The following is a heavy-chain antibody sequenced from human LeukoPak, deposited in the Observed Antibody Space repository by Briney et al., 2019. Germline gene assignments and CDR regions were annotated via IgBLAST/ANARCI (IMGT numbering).Heavy chain of an antibody. CDR2: IIPIFGTA. CDR1: GGTFSSYA. V-gene: IGHV1-69*05. J-gene: IGHJ3*02. Sequence: GASVKVSCKASGGTFSSYAISWVRQAPGQGLEWMGGIIPIFGTANYAQEFQGRVTITRDTSASTAYMELSSLRSEDMAVYYCAREMGRWRYWEQGVGAFDIWGQGTMVTVSS. CDR3: AREMGRWRYWEQGVGAFDI. D-gene: IGHD1/OR15-1a*01.